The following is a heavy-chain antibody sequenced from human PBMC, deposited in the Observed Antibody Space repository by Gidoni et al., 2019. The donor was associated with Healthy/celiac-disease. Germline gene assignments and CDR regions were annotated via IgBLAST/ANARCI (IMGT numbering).Heavy chain of an antibody. CDR3: ARDSRLTNYYYYGMDV. J-gene: IGHJ6*02. CDR2: IYSGGST. D-gene: IGHD6-25*01. Sequence: EVQLVESGGGLVQPGGSLRLSCAASGFTVSSNYMSWVRQAPGKGLEWVSVIYSGGSTYYADSVKGRFTISRDNSKNTLYLQMNSLRAEDTAVYYCARDSRLTNYYYYGMDVWGQGTTVTVSS. V-gene: IGHV3-66*02. CDR1: GFTVSSNY.